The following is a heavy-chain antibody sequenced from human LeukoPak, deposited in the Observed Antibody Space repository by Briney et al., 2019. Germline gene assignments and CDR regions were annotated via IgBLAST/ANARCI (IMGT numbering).Heavy chain of an antibody. D-gene: IGHD6-13*01. V-gene: IGHV4-34*12. Sequence: SQTLSLTRAVSGYSLTNLYWMWIRHPPGRGLEWVGDILHTGSTNYNTSFTSRVTISIDTSKNQFFLSLTSVPAADTAVYYCARGPAAVHPWGQGTQVTVSS. CDR3: ARGPAAVHP. CDR1: GYSLTNLY. J-gene: IGHJ5*02. CDR2: ILHTGST.